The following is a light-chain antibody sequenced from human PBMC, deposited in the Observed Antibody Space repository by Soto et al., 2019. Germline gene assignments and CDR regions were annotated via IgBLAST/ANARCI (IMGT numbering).Light chain of an antibody. J-gene: IGLJ1*01. CDR3: SSYTPTNTYV. V-gene: IGLV2-14*01. CDR1: SSDVGGYNY. Sequence: QSALTQPASVSGSPGQSITISCTGTSSDVGGYNYVSWSQQHPGKAPKLMIYEVSNRPSGVSNRFSGSKSGNTASLTISGLQAEDEADYYCSSYTPTNTYVFGTGTQLTVL. CDR2: EVS.